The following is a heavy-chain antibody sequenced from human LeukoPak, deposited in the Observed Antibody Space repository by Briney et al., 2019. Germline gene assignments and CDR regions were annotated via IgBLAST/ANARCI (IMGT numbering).Heavy chain of an antibody. Sequence: PSETLSLTCAVYGGSFSGYYWSWIRQPPGKGLEWIGEINHSGSTNYNPSLKSRVTISVDTSKNQFSLKLSSVTAADTAVYYCARDLGYCSGGSCYPLYYFDYWGQGTLVTVSS. CDR3: ARDLGYCSGGSCYPLYYFDY. CDR1: GGSFSGYY. D-gene: IGHD2-15*01. J-gene: IGHJ4*02. V-gene: IGHV4-34*01. CDR2: INHSGST.